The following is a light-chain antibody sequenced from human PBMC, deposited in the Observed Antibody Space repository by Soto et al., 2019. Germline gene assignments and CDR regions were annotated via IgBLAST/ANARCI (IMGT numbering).Light chain of an antibody. V-gene: IGLV2-8*01. Sequence: QSVLTQPPSASGSPGQSVTISCTGTSSDVGAYNYVSWYQQLPGKAPKLIIYEVSKRPSGVPDRFSGSKSGNTASLTVSGRQAEDEADYYCTSYAGTYSFFYVFGTGTKVTVL. CDR2: EVS. CDR1: SSDVGAYNY. CDR3: TSYAGTYSFFYV. J-gene: IGLJ1*01.